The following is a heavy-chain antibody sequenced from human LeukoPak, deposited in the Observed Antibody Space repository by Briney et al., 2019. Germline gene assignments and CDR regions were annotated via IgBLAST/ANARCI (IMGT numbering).Heavy chain of an antibody. CDR3: ARGGLRNWYFDL. D-gene: IGHD5-12*01. CDR2: LNSDGTNT. J-gene: IGHJ2*01. Sequence: PGGSLRLSCAASGFTFSSYWMHWVRQAPGKGLVWVSRLNSDGTNTYHADSVKGRDTISRDNAKNTVYLEMNSLRAEDTAVYYCARGGLRNWYFDLWGRGTLVTVSS. V-gene: IGHV3-74*01. CDR1: GFTFSSYW.